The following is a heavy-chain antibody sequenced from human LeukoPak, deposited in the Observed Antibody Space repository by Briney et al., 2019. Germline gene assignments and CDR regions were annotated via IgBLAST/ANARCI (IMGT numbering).Heavy chain of an antibody. CDR3: ARRNYYGSGSYYP. CDR1: GGSITSRNSY. Sequence: PSETLSLTCAVSGGSITSRNSYWGWIRQPPGKGLEWIGSPYYSGTTYYTPSLKSRVTISVDTSKNQFSLKLSSVTAADTAVYYCARRNYYGSGSYYPWGQGTLVTVSS. D-gene: IGHD3-10*01. J-gene: IGHJ4*02. V-gene: IGHV4-39*01. CDR2: PYYSGTT.